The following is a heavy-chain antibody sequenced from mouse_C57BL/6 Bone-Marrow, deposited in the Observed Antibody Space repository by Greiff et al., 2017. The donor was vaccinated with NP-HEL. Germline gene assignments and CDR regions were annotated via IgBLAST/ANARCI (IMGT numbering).Heavy chain of an antibody. J-gene: IGHJ4*01. V-gene: IGHV2-2*01. CDR1: GFSLTSYG. D-gene: IGHD2-3*01. Sequence: QVQLQQSGPGLVQPSQSLSITCTVSGFSLTSYGVHWVRQSPGKGLEWLGVIWSGGSTDYNAAFISRLSISKDNSKSQVCFKMNSLQADDTAIYYCARKADGSTGGAMDYWGQGTSVTVSS. CDR3: ARKADGSTGGAMDY. CDR2: IWSGGST.